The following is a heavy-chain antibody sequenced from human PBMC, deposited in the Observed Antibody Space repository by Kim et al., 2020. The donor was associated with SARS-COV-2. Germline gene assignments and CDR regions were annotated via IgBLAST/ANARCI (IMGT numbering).Heavy chain of an antibody. CDR3: ARDSAGSDY. D-gene: IGHD6-13*01. CDR2: MYYSGKT. V-gene: IGHV4-59*01. J-gene: IGHJ4*02. CDR1: GGSISSYY. Sequence: SETLSLTCTVSGGSISSYYWSWVRQPPGKGLEWIGYMYYSGKTNYNPSLKSRVTISVDTSKNQFSLKLTSVTAADTAMYYCARDSAGSDYWGQGTLVTVSS.